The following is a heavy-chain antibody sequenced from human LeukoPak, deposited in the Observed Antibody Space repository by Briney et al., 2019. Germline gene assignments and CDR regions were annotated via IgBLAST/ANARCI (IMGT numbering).Heavy chain of an antibody. V-gene: IGHV4-4*07. D-gene: IGHD3-22*01. J-gene: IGHJ3*02. CDR1: GGSISNYY. CDR2: IYTSGST. Sequence: PSETLSLTCTVSGGSISNYYWSLIRQPAGKGLEWIGRIYTSGSTNYNPSLKSRVTMSVDTSKNQFSLKLSSVTAADTAVYYCARDPPYYYDSSGDDAFDIWGQGTMVTVSS. CDR3: ARDPPYYYDSSGDDAFDI.